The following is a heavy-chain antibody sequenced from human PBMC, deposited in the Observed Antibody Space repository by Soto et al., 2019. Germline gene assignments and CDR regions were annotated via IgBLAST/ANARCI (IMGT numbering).Heavy chain of an antibody. CDR2: ISYDGSNK. J-gene: IGHJ4*02. D-gene: IGHD4-17*01. CDR3: ARVSTYVESDY. V-gene: IGHV3-30-3*01. Sequence: QVQLVESGGGVVQPGRSLRLSCAASGFTFSSYAMHWVRQAPGRGPEWVAVISYDGSNKYYADSVKGRFTISRDNSKNTLYLQMNSLRAEDTAVYYCARVSTYVESDYWGQGTLVTVSS. CDR1: GFTFSSYA.